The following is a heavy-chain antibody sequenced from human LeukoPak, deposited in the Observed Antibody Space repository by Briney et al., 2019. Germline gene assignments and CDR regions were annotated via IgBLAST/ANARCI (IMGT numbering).Heavy chain of an antibody. J-gene: IGHJ5*02. D-gene: IGHD3-3*01. Sequence: SETLSLTCTVSGGSVSSGSYHWSWIRQPPGKGLEWIGYIYYSGSANYNPSLRSRVTISVDTSKNQFSLKLSSVTAADTAVYYCARGPTIFGVVIRYWFDPWGQGTLVTVSS. CDR2: IYYSGSA. V-gene: IGHV4-61*01. CDR3: ARGPTIFGVVIRYWFDP. CDR1: GGSVSSGSYH.